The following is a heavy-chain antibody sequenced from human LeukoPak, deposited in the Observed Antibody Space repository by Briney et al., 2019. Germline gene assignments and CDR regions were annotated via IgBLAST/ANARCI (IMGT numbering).Heavy chain of an antibody. CDR1: GYSISSGYY. V-gene: IGHV4-38-2*01. J-gene: IGHJ5*02. Sequence: PSETLSLTCAVSGYSISSGYYWGWIRQPPGKGLEWIGSIYHSGSTYYNPSLKSRVTISVDTSQNQFSLKLSSVTAADTAVYYCARHAGCSSSWWRFDPWGQGTLVTVSS. CDR2: IYHSGST. D-gene: IGHD6-13*01. CDR3: ARHAGCSSSWWRFDP.